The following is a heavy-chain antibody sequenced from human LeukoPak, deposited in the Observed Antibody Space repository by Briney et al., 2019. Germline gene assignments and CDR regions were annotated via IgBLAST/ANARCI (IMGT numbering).Heavy chain of an antibody. CDR2: IRYDGSNK. Sequence: GGSLRLSCAASGFTSSSYGMHWVRQAPGKGLERVAFIRYDGSNKYYADSVKGRFTISRDNSKNTLYLQMNSLRAEDTAVYYCAKRDCSGGSCYGGNWFDPWGQGTLVTVSS. D-gene: IGHD2-15*01. J-gene: IGHJ5*02. V-gene: IGHV3-30*02. CDR1: GFTSSSYG. CDR3: AKRDCSGGSCYGGNWFDP.